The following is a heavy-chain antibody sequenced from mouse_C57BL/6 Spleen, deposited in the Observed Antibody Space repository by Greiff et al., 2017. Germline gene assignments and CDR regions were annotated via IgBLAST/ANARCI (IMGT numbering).Heavy chain of an antibody. D-gene: IGHD2-4*01. CDR3: ARTYDYDPLWFAY. Sequence: QVQLQQPGAELVKPGASVKLSCKASGYTFTSYWMHWVKQRPGQGLEWIGMIHPNSGSTNYNEKFKSKATMTVDKSSSTASMQLSSLTSEDSAVYYCARTYDYDPLWFAYWGQGTLVTVSA. CDR2: IHPNSGST. V-gene: IGHV1-64*01. J-gene: IGHJ3*01. CDR1: GYTFTSYW.